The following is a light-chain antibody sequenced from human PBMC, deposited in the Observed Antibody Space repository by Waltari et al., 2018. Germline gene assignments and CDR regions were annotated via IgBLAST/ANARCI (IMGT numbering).Light chain of an antibody. CDR1: RLRRYY. CDR3: HSRDTISTRV. Sequence: SSELTQDPAVSVALGQTVRITCQGDRLRRYYASWYQQRPGQAPRLVLDGQDNRPSGIPDRFSGSTSGDTASLTIAGAQAEDEADYYCHSRDTISTRVFGGGTRLTV. J-gene: IGLJ3*02. CDR2: GQD. V-gene: IGLV3-19*01.